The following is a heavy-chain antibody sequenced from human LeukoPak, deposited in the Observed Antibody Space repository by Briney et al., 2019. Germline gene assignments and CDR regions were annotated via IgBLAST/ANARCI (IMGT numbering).Heavy chain of an antibody. Sequence: EASVKVSCKASGYTFTSYAISWVRQAPGQGLEWMGGIIPIFGTANYAQKFQGRVTITADESTSTAYMELSSLRSEDTAVYYCARERSDYYDSSGYYYPPYYFDYWGQGTLVTVSS. D-gene: IGHD3-22*01. CDR2: IIPIFGTA. V-gene: IGHV1-69*13. CDR3: ARERSDYYDSSGYYYPPYYFDY. J-gene: IGHJ4*02. CDR1: GYTFTSYA.